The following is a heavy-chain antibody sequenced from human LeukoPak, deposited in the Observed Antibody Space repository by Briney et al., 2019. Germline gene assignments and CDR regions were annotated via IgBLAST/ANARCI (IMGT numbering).Heavy chain of an antibody. Sequence: PGRSLRLSCAASGFSFRSYGMHWVRQAPGKGLEWVAVISYDGSDKYYADSMKGRFTISRDNSKSTLYLQMNSLRIEDTAVYYCAKVFGAGVLGYFDYWGQGTLVTVSS. CDR3: AKVFGAGVLGYFDY. CDR1: GFSFRSYG. V-gene: IGHV3-30*18. J-gene: IGHJ4*02. D-gene: IGHD3-10*01. CDR2: ISYDGSDK.